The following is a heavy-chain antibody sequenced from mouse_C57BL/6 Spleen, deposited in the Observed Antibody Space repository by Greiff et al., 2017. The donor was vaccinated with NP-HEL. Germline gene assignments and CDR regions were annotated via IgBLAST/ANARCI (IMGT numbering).Heavy chain of an antibody. CDR3: ARGTGPWFAY. CDR1: GYAFSSSW. V-gene: IGHV1-82*01. Sequence: VKVVESGPELVKPGASVKISCKASGYAFSSSWMNWVKQRPGKGLEWIGRIYPGDGDTNYNGKFKGKATLTADKSSSTAYMQLSSLTSEDSAVYFCARGTGPWFAYWGQGTLVTVSA. CDR2: IYPGDGDT. J-gene: IGHJ3*01. D-gene: IGHD3-3*01.